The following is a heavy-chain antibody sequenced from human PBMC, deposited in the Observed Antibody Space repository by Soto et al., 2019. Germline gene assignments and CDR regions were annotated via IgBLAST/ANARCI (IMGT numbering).Heavy chain of an antibody. Sequence: QVRLQQWGAGLLKPSETLSLTCAVYGDSFSTHYWSWIRRSPVRGLEWIGEVNYVGSTNYNPSLKSRVTVSVDTSKIHFSLKMSSVTAADTAMYYCARGTREGYYFDFWGRGTLVTVSS. V-gene: IGHV4-34*01. J-gene: IGHJ2*01. CDR1: GDSFSTHY. CDR3: ARGTREGYYFDF. CDR2: VNYVGST. D-gene: IGHD2-15*01.